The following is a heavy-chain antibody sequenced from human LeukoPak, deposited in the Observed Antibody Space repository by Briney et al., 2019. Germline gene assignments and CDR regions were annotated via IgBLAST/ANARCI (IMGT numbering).Heavy chain of an antibody. CDR3: ARGGYSADDWIWPADY. CDR1: GFTFNDHF. CDR2: TSNTGTYV. Sequence: HPGGSLRLSCAASGFTFNDHFMTWLRQAPGKGLEWVSYTSNTGTYVNYADSVKGRFTISRDNFKNTLSLQMNGLRAEDTAVYYCARGGYSADDWIWPADYWGQGTLVTVSS. D-gene: IGHD5-12*01. J-gene: IGHJ4*02. V-gene: IGHV3-11*06.